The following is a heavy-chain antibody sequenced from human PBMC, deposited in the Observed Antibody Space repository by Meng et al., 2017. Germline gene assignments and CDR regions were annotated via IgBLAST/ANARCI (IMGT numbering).Heavy chain of an antibody. CDR1: GASVSSNSAA. D-gene: IGHD1-26*01. CDR3: ARGSYSFDS. J-gene: IGHJ4*02. CDR2: AYYRSKWYH. V-gene: IGHV6-1*01. Sequence: PPQTAGPVPVNTSQTLSLTGALLGASVSSNSAAWNWIRQSPSRGLEWLGRAYYRSKWYHDYAESVKSRISIDPDTSKNQFSLQLRSVTPEDSAVYYCARGSYSFDSWGQRTLVTVSS.